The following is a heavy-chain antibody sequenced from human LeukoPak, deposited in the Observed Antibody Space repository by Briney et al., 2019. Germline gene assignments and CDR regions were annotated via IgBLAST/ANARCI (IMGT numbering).Heavy chain of an antibody. V-gene: IGHV4-34*01. D-gene: IGHD2-15*01. CDR2: INHSGSS. CDR3: ARGAGRYCSDGSCYPFDY. CDR1: GGSFSGYY. J-gene: IGHJ4*02. Sequence: PSETLSLTCAVYGGSFSGYYWSWIRQPPGKGLESIGEINHSGSSNYNPSLKSRVTISVDTSKNQFSLKLSSVTAVDTAVYYCARGAGRYCSDGSCYPFDYWGQGTLVTVSS.